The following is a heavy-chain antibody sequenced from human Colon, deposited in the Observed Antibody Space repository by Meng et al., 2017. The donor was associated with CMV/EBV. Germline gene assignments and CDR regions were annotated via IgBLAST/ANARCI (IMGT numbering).Heavy chain of an antibody. Sequence: GESLKISCAASGFTFSSFATHWVRQAPGKGLEWVAVISYDGNNKHYAVSVKGRFTISRDNSKDTLYLQMNSLRAEDTAVYYCAKASRRFGEFYPDDYWGQGTLVTVSS. V-gene: IGHV3-30-3*01. CDR3: AKASRRFGEFYPDDY. CDR2: ISYDGNNK. CDR1: GFTFSSFA. J-gene: IGHJ4*02. D-gene: IGHD3-10*01.